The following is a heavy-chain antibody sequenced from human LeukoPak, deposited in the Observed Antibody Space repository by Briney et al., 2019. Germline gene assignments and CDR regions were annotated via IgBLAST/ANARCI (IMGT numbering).Heavy chain of an antibody. CDR1: GFTFSSYW. Sequence: GGSLRLSCAAPGFTFSSYWMHWVRQAPGKGLVWVSRINSDGSSTSYADSVKGRFTISRDNAKNTLYLQMNSLRAEDTAVYYCARGPTHYYDSSGYYYWGQGTLVTVSS. CDR3: ARGPTHYYDSSGYYY. V-gene: IGHV3-74*01. D-gene: IGHD3-22*01. J-gene: IGHJ4*02. CDR2: INSDGSST.